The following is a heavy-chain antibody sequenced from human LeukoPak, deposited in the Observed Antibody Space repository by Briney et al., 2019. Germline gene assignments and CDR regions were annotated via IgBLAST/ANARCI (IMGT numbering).Heavy chain of an antibody. CDR1: GFTFSNYN. J-gene: IGHJ4*02. D-gene: IGHD3-22*01. Sequence: PGGSLRLSCAASGFTFSNYNMNWVRQAPGKGLVWVSRINSDGSSTSYADSVKGRFTISRDNAKNTLYLQMNSLRAEDTAVYYCAQMTYYYDSSGDYWGQGTLVTVSS. CDR3: AQMTYYYDSSGDY. CDR2: INSDGSST. V-gene: IGHV3-74*01.